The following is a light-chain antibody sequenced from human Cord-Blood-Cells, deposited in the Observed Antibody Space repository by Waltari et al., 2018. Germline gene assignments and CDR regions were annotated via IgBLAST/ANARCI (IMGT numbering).Light chain of an antibody. Sequence: DIKMTQSPSPLSASVGDSVTITCRASQSISSWLAWYQQKPGNAPKLLIYDASSLESGVPSRFSGSGSGTEFTLTISSLQPDDFATYYCQQYNSYSYTFGQGTKLEIK. CDR3: QQYNSYSYT. V-gene: IGKV1-5*01. CDR1: QSISSW. CDR2: DAS. J-gene: IGKJ2*01.